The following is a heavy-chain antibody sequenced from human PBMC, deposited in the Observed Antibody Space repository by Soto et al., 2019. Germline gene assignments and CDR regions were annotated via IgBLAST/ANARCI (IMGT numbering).Heavy chain of an antibody. Sequence: SETLSLTCTVSGGSVSSGSYYWSWIRQPPGKGLEWIGYIYYSGSTNYNPSLKSRVTISVDTSKNQFSLKLSSVTAADTAVYYCARGVVVAGGAFDIWGQGTMVTVSS. CDR1: GGSVSSGSYY. D-gene: IGHD2-21*01. CDR2: IYYSGST. V-gene: IGHV4-61*01. J-gene: IGHJ3*02. CDR3: ARGVVVAGGAFDI.